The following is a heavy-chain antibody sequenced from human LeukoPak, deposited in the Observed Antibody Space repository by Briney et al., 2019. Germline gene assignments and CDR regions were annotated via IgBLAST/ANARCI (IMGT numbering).Heavy chain of an antibody. V-gene: IGHV4-59*01. D-gene: IGHD2-15*01. CDR2: IYYSGST. CDR1: GXSISSYY. CDR3: TRGSRYCSSGSCYGWFDP. Sequence: KPSETLSLTCAVSGXSISSYYWSWIRQPPGKGLEWIGYIYYSGSTNYNPSLKSRVTISVDTSKNQFSLKLNSVTAADTAIYYCTRGSRYCSSGSCYGWFDPWGQGTLVTVSS. J-gene: IGHJ5*02.